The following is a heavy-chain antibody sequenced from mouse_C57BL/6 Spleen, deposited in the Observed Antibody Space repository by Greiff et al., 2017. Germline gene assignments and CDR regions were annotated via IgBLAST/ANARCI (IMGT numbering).Heavy chain of an antibody. V-gene: IGHV1-26*01. J-gene: IGHJ4*01. CDR3: ARWYGDAMDY. CDR2: INPNNGGT. Sequence: EVKLQQSGPELVKPGASVKISCKASGYTFTDYYMNWVKQSHGKSLEWIGDINPNNGGTSYNQKFKGKATLTVDKSSSTAYMELRSLTSEDSAVYYCARWYGDAMDYWGQGTSVTVSS. D-gene: IGHD2-10*02. CDR1: GYTFTDYY.